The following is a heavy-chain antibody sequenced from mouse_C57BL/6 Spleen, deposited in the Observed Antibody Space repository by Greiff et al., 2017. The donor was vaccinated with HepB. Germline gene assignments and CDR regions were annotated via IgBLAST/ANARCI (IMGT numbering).Heavy chain of an antibody. V-gene: IGHV5-4*01. CDR2: ISDGGSYT. CDR1: GFTFSSYA. D-gene: IGHD1-1*01. CDR3: ARDPRSPPTVVALDY. Sequence: EVQGVESGGGLVKPGGSLKLSCAASGFTFSSYAMSWVRQTPEKRLEWVATISDGGSYTYYPDNVKGRFTISRDNAKNNLYLQMSHLKSEDTAMYYCARDPRSPPTVVALDYWGQGTTLTVSS. J-gene: IGHJ2*01.